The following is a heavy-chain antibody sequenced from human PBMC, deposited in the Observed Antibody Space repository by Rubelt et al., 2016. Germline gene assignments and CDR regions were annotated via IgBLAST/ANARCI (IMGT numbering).Heavy chain of an antibody. CDR3: ARSTVGTLYNWFDP. CDR2: IYYSGNT. CDR1: GDSINSSSYH. V-gene: IGHV4-39*07. Sequence: QLQESGPGLVKPSETLSLTFTVSGDSINSSSYHWVWVRQPPGKGLEWVGSIYYSGNTYYNPSLKSRVTISVDTSKNQFYLVLDSVTAADTGVDNGARSTVGTLYNWFDPWGQGTLVTVSS. J-gene: IGHJ5*02. D-gene: IGHD4-23*01.